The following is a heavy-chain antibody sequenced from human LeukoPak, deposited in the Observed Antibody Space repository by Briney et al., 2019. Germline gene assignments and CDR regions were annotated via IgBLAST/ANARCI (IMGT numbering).Heavy chain of an antibody. CDR3: ARVSYSSSPNFDY. V-gene: IGHV4-59*01. D-gene: IGHD6-6*01. J-gene: IGHJ4*02. Sequence: PSETLSLTCTVSGGSISSYYWSWIRQPPGKGLEWVGYIYYSGSTNYNPSLKSRVTISVDTSKNPFSLKLSSVTAADTAVYYCARVSYSSSPNFDYWGQGTLVTVSS. CDR2: IYYSGST. CDR1: GGSISSYY.